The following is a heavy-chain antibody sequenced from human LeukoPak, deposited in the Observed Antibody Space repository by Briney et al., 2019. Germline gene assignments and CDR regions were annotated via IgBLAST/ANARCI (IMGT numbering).Heavy chain of an antibody. J-gene: IGHJ4*02. D-gene: IGHD3-10*01. V-gene: IGHV4-59*01. Sequence: PSETLSLTCIVSGGFINNFYWSWIRQPPGKGLEWIGYVSNSGNTNYNPSFRSRFTISVDTSKNQFSLKLTSVTAADTAVYFCARARHPYGYFDYWGQGTLVTVSS. CDR2: VSNSGNT. CDR3: ARARHPYGYFDY. CDR1: GGFINNFY.